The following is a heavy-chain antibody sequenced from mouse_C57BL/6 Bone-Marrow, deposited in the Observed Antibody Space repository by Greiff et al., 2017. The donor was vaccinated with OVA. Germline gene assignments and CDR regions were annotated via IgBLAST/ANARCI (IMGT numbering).Heavy chain of an antibody. CDR3: AIYYDYYFDY. V-gene: IGHV1-81*01. J-gene: IGHJ2*01. D-gene: IGHD2-4*01. CDR1: GYTFTSYG. Sequence: VHLVESGAELARPGASVKLSCKASGYTFTSYGISWVKQRTGQGLEWIGEIYPRSGNTYYNEKFKGKATLTADKSSSTAYMELRSLTSEDSAVYFCAIYYDYYFDYWGQGTTLTVSS. CDR2: IYPRSGNT.